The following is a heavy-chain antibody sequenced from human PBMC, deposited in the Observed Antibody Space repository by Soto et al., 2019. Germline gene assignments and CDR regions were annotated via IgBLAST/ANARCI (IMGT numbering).Heavy chain of an antibody. D-gene: IGHD6-13*01. CDR2: INHSGST. J-gene: IGHJ6*02. V-gene: IGHV4-34*01. Sequence: SETLSLTCAVYGGSFRGYYWSWIRQPPGKGLEWIGEINHSGSTNYNPSLKSRVTISVDTSKNQFSLKLSSVTAADTAVYYCARTNRLYSSSSWTYYYYYGMDVWGQGTTVTVSS. CDR1: GGSFRGYY. CDR3: ARTNRLYSSSSWTYYYYYGMDV.